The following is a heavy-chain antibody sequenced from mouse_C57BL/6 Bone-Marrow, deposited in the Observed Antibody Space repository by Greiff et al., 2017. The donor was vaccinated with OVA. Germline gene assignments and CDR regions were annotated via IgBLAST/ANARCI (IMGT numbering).Heavy chain of an antibody. D-gene: IGHD2-1*01. CDR1: GYTFTDYE. CDR2: IDPETGGT. J-gene: IGHJ2*01. V-gene: IGHV1-15*01. CDR3: TEGIYYGNYLYYFDY. Sequence: QVQLKQSGAELVRPGASVTLSCKASGYTFTDYEMHWVKQTPVHGLEWIGAIDPETGGTAYNQKFKGKAILTADKSTSKAYMELSSLTSEDSAVYYCTEGIYYGNYLYYFDYWGQGTTLTVSS.